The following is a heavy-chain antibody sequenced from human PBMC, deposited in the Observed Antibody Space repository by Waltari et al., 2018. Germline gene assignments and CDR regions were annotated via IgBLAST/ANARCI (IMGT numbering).Heavy chain of an antibody. Sequence: EVQLVESGGGLVKPGGSLRLSCEASGFTFSSYSMNWVRQAPGKGLEWVSSISSSSSYIYYADSVKGRFTISRDNAKNSLYLQMNSLRAEDTAVYYCARYSSSWYYFDYWGQGTLVTVSS. CDR3: ARYSSSWYYFDY. CDR2: ISSSSSYI. CDR1: GFTFSSYS. D-gene: IGHD6-13*01. J-gene: IGHJ4*02. V-gene: IGHV3-21*01.